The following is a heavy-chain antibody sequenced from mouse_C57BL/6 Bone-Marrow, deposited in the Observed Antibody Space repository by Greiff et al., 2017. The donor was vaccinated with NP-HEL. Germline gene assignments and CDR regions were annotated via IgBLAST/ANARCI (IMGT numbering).Heavy chain of an antibody. Sequence: VQLQQSGPELVKPGASVKISCKASGYAFSSSWMNWVKQRPGKGLEWIGRIYPGDGDTNYNGKFKGKATLTADKSSSTAYMQLSSLTSEDSAVYFCARGYGNYPNWGQGTLVTVSA. CDR2: IYPGDGDT. J-gene: IGHJ3*01. CDR3: ARGYGNYPN. CDR1: GYAFSSSW. D-gene: IGHD2-1*01. V-gene: IGHV1-82*01.